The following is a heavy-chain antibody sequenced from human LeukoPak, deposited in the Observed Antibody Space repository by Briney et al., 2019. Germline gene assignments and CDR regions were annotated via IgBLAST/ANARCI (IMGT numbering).Heavy chain of an antibody. D-gene: IGHD3-22*01. CDR1: GYTFTSYY. V-gene: IGHV1-46*01. Sequence: HVASVKVSCKASGYTFTSYYMHWVRQAPGQGLEWMGIINPSGGSTSYAQKFQGRVTMTRDTSTSTVYMELSSLRSEDTAVYYCARDRRVKVSGYYLVDWGQGTLVTVSS. CDR3: ARDRRVKVSGYYLVD. CDR2: INPSGGST. J-gene: IGHJ4*02.